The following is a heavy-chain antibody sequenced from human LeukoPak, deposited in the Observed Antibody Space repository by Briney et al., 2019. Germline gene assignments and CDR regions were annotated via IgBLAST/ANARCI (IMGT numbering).Heavy chain of an antibody. CDR3: ARRGDCSGGSCYYWYFDL. CDR1: GGSISSYY. Sequence: SETLSLTCTVSGGSISSYYWSWIRQPPGKGLEWIGYIYYSGSTNYNPSLKSRVTISVDTSKNQFSLKLSSVTAADTAVYYCARRGDCSGGSCYYWYFDLWGRGTLVTVSS. V-gene: IGHV4-59*01. CDR2: IYYSGST. J-gene: IGHJ2*01. D-gene: IGHD2-15*01.